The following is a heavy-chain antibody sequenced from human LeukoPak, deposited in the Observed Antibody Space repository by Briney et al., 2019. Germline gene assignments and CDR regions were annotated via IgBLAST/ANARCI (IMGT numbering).Heavy chain of an antibody. CDR2: MSAGGGTT. CDR1: GFTFSSYT. J-gene: IGHJ4*02. Sequence: PGGSLRLSCAASGFTFSSYTMSWVRQAPGKGLEFVSSMSAGGGTTYYADSVEGRFTISGDNSKNTLYLQMNSLRAEDTAVYYCAKPARTDYVDYWGQGTLVTVSS. V-gene: IGHV3-23*01. CDR3: AKPARTDYVDY. D-gene: IGHD1-14*01.